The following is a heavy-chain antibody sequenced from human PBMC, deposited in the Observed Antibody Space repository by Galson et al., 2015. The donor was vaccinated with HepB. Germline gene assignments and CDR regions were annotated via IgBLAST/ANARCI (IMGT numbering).Heavy chain of an antibody. D-gene: IGHD3-3*01. V-gene: IGHV1-58*01. Sequence: SVKVSCKASGFTFTSSAVQWVRQARGRRLEWIGWIVVGSGNTNYAQKFQERVTITRDMSTSTAYMELSSLRSEDTAVYYCAASYYDFWSGYPSQFDPWGQGTLVTVSS. CDR2: IVVGSGNT. CDR3: AASYYDFWSGYPSQFDP. J-gene: IGHJ5*02. CDR1: GFTFTSSA.